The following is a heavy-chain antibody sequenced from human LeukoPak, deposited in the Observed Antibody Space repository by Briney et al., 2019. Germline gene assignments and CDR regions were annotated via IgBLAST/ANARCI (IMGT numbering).Heavy chain of an antibody. CDR3: ARDRSASYYLYYGLDV. CDR1: GGSINSGDSY. CDR2: IHYSGTT. V-gene: IGHV4-30-4*01. J-gene: IGHJ6*02. D-gene: IGHD2-2*01. Sequence: SETLSLTCTVSGGSINSGDSYWTWIRQPPGKGLEWIGYIHYSGTTYYNPSLKSRVTISVATSKNQFSLKVNSVTAADTAVYYCARDRSASYYLYYGLDVWGQGTTVTASS.